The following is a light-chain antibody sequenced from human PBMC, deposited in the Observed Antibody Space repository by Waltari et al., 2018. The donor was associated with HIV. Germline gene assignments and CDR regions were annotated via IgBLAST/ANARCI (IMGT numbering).Light chain of an antibody. V-gene: IGLV3-1*01. CDR2: QGN. Sequence: SYEVTQPPSVAVSPGQTATITCSGYELGDKYTCWYQQKPGQPPLLVIYQGNQRPSGFAEGFSGSSSGHAATLTIIGTLPMDEADYYCQAWGSTTSGVFGRGTRLTVL. J-gene: IGLJ3*02. CDR1: ELGDKY. CDR3: QAWGSTTSGV.